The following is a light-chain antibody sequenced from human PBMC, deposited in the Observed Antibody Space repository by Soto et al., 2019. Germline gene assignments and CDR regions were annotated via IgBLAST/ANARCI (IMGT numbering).Light chain of an antibody. Sequence: DIQMTQSPASLSASVGDRVTITCRASQGISNYLAWYQQKPGKVPKLLIYAASTLQSGVPSRFSGSGSGTDFTLTISSLQPEDVAAYYCQKYNSAPPLTFGGGTKVEIK. J-gene: IGKJ4*01. V-gene: IGKV1-27*01. CDR2: AAS. CDR1: QGISNY. CDR3: QKYNSAPPLT.